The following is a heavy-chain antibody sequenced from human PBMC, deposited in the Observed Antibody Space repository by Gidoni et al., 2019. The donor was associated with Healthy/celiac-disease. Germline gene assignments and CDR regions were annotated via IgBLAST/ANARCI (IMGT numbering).Heavy chain of an antibody. CDR1: GGSISSSSYY. V-gene: IGHV4-39*02. Sequence: QLQLQESGPGLVKPSATLSLTCTVPGGSISSSSYYWGWIRQPPGKGLEWIGSIYYSGSTYYNPSLKSRVTISVDTSKNQFSLKLSSVTAADTAVYYCAIETADYVWGSYANWGQGTLVTVSS. CDR2: IYYSGST. D-gene: IGHD3-16*01. CDR3: AIETADYVWGSYAN. J-gene: IGHJ4*02.